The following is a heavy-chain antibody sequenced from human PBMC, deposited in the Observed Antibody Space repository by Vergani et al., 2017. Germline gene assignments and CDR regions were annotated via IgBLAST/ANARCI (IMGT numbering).Heavy chain of an antibody. CDR1: GGSFFNSRYY. CDR2: MDYNGRA. Sequence: QLQLQESGPGLVKPSGTLSLTCSVTGGSFFNSRYYWGWIRQPPGKGLEWIGSMDYNGRAYYTPSLRSRVAISIDTSKMHFSLKLCSLTAADTAIYYCARHVTQDYYNDSDYFDYWGLGTLVTVSS. V-gene: IGHV4-39*01. CDR3: ARHVTQDYYNDSDYFDY. D-gene: IGHD3-22*01. J-gene: IGHJ4*02.